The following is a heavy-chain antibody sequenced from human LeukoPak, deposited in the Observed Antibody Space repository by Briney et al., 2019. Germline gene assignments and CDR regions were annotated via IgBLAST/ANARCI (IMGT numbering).Heavy chain of an antibody. CDR1: GFTFSSYS. V-gene: IGHV3-48*01. Sequence: GGSLRLSCAASGFTFSSYSMNWVRQAPGEGLEWVSYISSSSSTIYYADSVKGRFTISRDNAKNSLYLQMNSLRAEDTAVYYCAREGTIFGVVWGQGTLVTVSS. J-gene: IGHJ4*02. CDR3: AREGTIFGVV. CDR2: ISSSSSTI. D-gene: IGHD3-3*01.